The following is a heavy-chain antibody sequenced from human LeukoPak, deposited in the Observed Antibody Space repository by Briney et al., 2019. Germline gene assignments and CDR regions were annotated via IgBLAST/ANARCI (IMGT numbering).Heavy chain of an antibody. J-gene: IGHJ4*02. CDR1: GYTFTFYY. D-gene: IGHD6-19*01. CDR2: INPNSGGT. Sequence: ASVNLSFTCSGYTFTFYYIHWMRHPPAPGLEWVGWINPNSGGTNYAQKFQGRVTMTRDTSISTAYMELSRLRSDDTAVYYCARGSGWYQGGNYWGQGTLVTVSS. V-gene: IGHV1-2*02. CDR3: ARGSGWYQGGNY.